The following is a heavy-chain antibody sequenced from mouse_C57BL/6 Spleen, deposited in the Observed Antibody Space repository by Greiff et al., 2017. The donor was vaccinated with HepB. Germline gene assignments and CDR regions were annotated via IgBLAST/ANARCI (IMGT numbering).Heavy chain of an antibody. CDR2: IYPGDGDT. CDR1: GYAFSSSW. CDR3: ARSVITTVVAPLYAMDY. D-gene: IGHD1-1*01. V-gene: IGHV1-82*01. J-gene: IGHJ4*01. Sequence: VQLQQSGPELVKPGASVKISCKASGYAFSSSWMNWVKQRPGKGLEWIGRIYPGDGDTNYNGKFKGKATLTADKSSSTAYMQLSSRTSEDSAVYFWARSVITTVVAPLYAMDYWGQGTSVTDSS.